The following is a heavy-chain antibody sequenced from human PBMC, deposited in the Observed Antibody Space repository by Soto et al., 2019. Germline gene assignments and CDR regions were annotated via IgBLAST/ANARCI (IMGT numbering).Heavy chain of an antibody. V-gene: IGHV1-18*01. J-gene: IGHJ4*02. CDR3: ARGSSIAVAGNKEGFDC. D-gene: IGHD6-19*01. CDR1: GYTFTSYG. CDR2: ISAYNGNT. Sequence: QVQLVQSGAEVKKPGASVKVSCKASGYTFTSYGISWVRQAPGQGLEWMGWISAYNGNTNYAQKLQGRVTMTTDTSTSTAYLELRCLRSDDTAVYYCARGSSIAVAGNKEGFDCWGQGTLVTVSS.